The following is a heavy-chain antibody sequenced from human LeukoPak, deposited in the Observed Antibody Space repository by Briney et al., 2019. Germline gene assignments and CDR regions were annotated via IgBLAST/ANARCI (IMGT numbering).Heavy chain of an antibody. J-gene: IGHJ5*02. CDR2: ISAYNGNT. D-gene: IGHD3-9*01. CDR1: GYTFTSYG. Sequence: GASVKVSCKASGYTFTSYGISWVRQAPGQGLEWMGWISAYNGNTNYAQKLQGRVTMTTDTSTSTAYMELRSLRSDDTAVYYFARGGYDIFPGDWFDPWGQGTLVTVSS. CDR3: ARGGYDIFPGDWFDP. V-gene: IGHV1-18*01.